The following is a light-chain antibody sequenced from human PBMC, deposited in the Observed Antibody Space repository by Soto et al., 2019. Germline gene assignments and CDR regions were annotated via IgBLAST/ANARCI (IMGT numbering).Light chain of an antibody. J-gene: IGKJ2*01. CDR3: QQSYNTPRT. CDR1: QTISFY. Sequence: DIQMTQSPSSLSASVGDRVTITCRASQTISFYLNWYQQKPGQAPQLLIYAASSLQTGVPSRFSGSGYGTDFTLTISSLQPGDFATYYCQQSYNTPRTFGQGTKLEIK. V-gene: IGKV1-39*01. CDR2: AAS.